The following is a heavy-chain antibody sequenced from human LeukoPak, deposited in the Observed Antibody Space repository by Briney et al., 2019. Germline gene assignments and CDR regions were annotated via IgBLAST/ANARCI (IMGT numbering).Heavy chain of an antibody. V-gene: IGHV4-59*01. CDR1: GGSISNYY. D-gene: IGHD7-27*01. CDR2: IYYSEST. CDR3: ARAPSAIWGMDY. Sequence: SETLSLTCSISGGSISNYYWSWIRQPPGKGLEWIGYIYYSESTNYNPSLKSRVTISVDTSKNQFSLKLSSVTAADTAVYYCARAPSAIWGMDYWGQGTLVTVSS. J-gene: IGHJ4*02.